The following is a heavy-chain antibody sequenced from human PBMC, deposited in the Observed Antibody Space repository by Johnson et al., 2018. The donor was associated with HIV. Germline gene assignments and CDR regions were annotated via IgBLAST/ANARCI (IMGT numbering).Heavy chain of an antibody. Sequence: QVQLVESGGGVVQPGTSLRLSCAASGFTFSSFAMHWVRQAPGKGLEWMAFISYDGSNKYFTYSVRGRFTISRDNYKNTLFLQMNSLRAEDTAVYYCVRRFYDSSAFDIWGQGTLVTVSS. D-gene: IGHD3-22*01. J-gene: IGHJ3*02. CDR1: GFTFSSFA. V-gene: IGHV3-30-3*01. CDR2: ISYDGSNK. CDR3: VRRFYDSSAFDI.